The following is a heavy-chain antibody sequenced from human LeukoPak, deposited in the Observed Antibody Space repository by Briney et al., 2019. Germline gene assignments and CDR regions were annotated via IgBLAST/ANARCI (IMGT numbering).Heavy chain of an antibody. D-gene: IGHD2-21*01. J-gene: IGHJ6*03. CDR2: IYYSGST. CDR3: ARMIGSRSYYYYYYMDV. CDR1: GGSIGTYY. Sequence: SETLSLTCTVSGGSIGTYYWSWIRQPPGKGLEWIGYIYYSGSTNYNPSLKSRVTISVDTSKNQFSLKLGSVTAADTAVYYCARMIGSRSYYYYYYMDVWGKGTTVTVSS. V-gene: IGHV4-59*08.